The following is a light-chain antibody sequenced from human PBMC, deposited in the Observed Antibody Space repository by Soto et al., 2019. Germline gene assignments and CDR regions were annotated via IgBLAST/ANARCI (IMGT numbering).Light chain of an antibody. CDR3: ASWDGSLSGYV. CDR1: SSDVGYYNL. V-gene: IGLV2-23*02. J-gene: IGLJ1*01. CDR2: EVN. Sequence: QSVLTQPAAVSGSTGQSITISCTGTSSDVGYYNLVSWYQQHPGKAPKLIIYEVNKRPSGFSNRFSGSKSGNTASLTISGLQSEDEADYYCASWDGSLSGYVFGTGTKVTVL.